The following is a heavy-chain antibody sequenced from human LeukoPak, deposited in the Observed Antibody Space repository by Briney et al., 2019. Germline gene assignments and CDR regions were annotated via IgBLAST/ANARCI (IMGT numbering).Heavy chain of an antibody. D-gene: IGHD3-10*01. J-gene: IGHJ6*03. CDR2: IYPSGNT. CDR3: AREDSGSYYNYYYFYMDV. Sequence: SETLSLTCIVSGGSFSNYFWSWVRQPAGKGLEWIGQIYPSGNTNYNPSLKSRVTLSVDTSKTHFYLSMSSVTAADTAVYYCAREDSGSYYNYYYFYMDVWGKGTRVTISS. V-gene: IGHV4-4*07. CDR1: GGSFSNYF.